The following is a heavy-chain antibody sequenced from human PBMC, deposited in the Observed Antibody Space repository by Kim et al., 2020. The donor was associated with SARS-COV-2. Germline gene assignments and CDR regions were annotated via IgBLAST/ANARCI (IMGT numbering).Heavy chain of an antibody. CDR3: ARQSEQLVRYYYYGMDV. Sequence: LMSGVTISVDTSKNQFSLKLSSVTAADTAVYYCARQSEQLVRYYYYGMDVWGQGTTVTVSS. V-gene: IGHV4-39*01. J-gene: IGHJ6*02. D-gene: IGHD6-6*01.